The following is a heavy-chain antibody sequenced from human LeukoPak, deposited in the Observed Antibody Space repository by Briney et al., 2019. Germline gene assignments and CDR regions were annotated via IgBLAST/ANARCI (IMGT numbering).Heavy chain of an antibody. CDR3: ARLGQQQLNFDY. J-gene: IGHJ4*02. Sequence: PGGSLRLSCAASGFTFSSYSMNWVRQAPGKGLEWVSSISSSSSYIYYADSVKGRFTISRDNAKNSLYLQMNSLRAEDTAVYYCARLGQQQLNFDYWGQGTLVTVSS. V-gene: IGHV3-21*01. D-gene: IGHD6-13*01. CDR2: ISSSSSYI. CDR1: GFTFSSYS.